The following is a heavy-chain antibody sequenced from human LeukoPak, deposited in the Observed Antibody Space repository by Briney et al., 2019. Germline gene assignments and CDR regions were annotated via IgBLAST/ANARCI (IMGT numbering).Heavy chain of an antibody. CDR1: GFTFSNAW. D-gene: IGHD6-19*01. V-gene: IGHV3-15*07. CDR2: IKSKTDGGTT. Sequence: PGGSLRLSCAASGFTFSNAWMNWVRQAPGKGLEWVGRIKSKTDGGTTDYAAPVKGRFTISRDDSKNTLYLQMNSLRAEDTAVYYCARDLLIAVAGTSVYWGQGTLVTVSS. J-gene: IGHJ4*02. CDR3: ARDLLIAVAGTSVY.